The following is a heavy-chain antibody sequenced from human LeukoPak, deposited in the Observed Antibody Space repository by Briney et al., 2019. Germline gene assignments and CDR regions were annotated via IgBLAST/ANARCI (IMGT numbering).Heavy chain of an antibody. CDR2: INPNSGGT. Sequence: AASVKVSCKASGYTFTGYYMHSVRQAPGQGLEWMGWINPNSGGTNYAQKFQGRVTMTGDTSISTAYMELSRLRSDDTAVYYCARVGIYGYNHVDRAFDYWGQGTLVTVSS. J-gene: IGHJ4*02. D-gene: IGHD5-24*01. CDR3: ARVGIYGYNHVDRAFDY. CDR1: GYTFTGYY. V-gene: IGHV1-2*02.